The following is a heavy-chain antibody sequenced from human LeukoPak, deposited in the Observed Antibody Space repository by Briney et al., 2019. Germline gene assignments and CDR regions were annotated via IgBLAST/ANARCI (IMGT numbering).Heavy chain of an antibody. D-gene: IGHD4-17*01. Sequence: SETLSLTCAVYGGSFSGYYWSWIRQPPGKGLEWIGEINHSGSTNYNPSLKSRVTISVDTSKNQFSLKLSSVTAADTAVYYCARDLTVKDDAFDIWGQGTMVTVSS. CDR2: INHSGST. CDR3: ARDLTVKDDAFDI. V-gene: IGHV4-34*01. CDR1: GGSFSGYY. J-gene: IGHJ3*02.